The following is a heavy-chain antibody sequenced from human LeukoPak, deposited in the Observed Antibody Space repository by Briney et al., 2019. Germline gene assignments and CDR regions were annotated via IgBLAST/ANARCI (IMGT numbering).Heavy chain of an antibody. CDR3: ARHRYYYGSGSYRPNGWFDP. CDR1: GGSFSGYY. CDR2: INHSGST. V-gene: IGHV4-34*01. J-gene: IGHJ5*02. D-gene: IGHD3-10*01. Sequence: SETLSLTCAVYGGSFSGYYWSWIRQPPGKGLEWIGEINHSGSTNYNPSLKSRVTISVDTSKNQFSLKLSSVTAADTAVYYCARHRYYYGSGSYRPNGWFDPWGQGTLVTVSS.